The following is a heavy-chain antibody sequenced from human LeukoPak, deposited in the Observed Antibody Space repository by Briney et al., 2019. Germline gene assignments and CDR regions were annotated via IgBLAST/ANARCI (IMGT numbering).Heavy chain of an antibody. J-gene: IGHJ6*03. CDR1: GGSISSYY. D-gene: IGHD6-13*01. V-gene: IGHV4-4*09. CDR3: ARGPSSSWYNYYYYYMDV. CDR2: IYTSGST. Sequence: PSETLSLTCTVSGGSISSYYWSWIRQPPGKGLGWIGYIYTSGSTNYNPSLKSRVTISVDTSKNQFSLKLSSVTAADTAVYYCARGPSSSWYNYYYYYMDVWGKGTTVTVSS.